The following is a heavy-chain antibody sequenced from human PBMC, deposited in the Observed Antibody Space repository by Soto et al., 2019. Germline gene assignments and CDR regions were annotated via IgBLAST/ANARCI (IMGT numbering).Heavy chain of an antibody. CDR3: AKDHVVRGVIEWGGDAFDI. J-gene: IGHJ3*02. CDR1: GFTFSSYG. Sequence: PGGSLRLSCAASGFTFSSYGMHWVRQAPGKGLEWVAVISYDGSNKYYADSVKGRFTISRDNSKNTLYLQMNSLRAEDTAVYYCAKDHVVRGVIEWGGDAFDIWGQGTMVTVSS. V-gene: IGHV3-30*18. D-gene: IGHD3-10*01. CDR2: ISYDGSNK.